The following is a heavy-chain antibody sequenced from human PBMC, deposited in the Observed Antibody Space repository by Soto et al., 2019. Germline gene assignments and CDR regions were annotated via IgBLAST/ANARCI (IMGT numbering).Heavy chain of an antibody. Sequence: ASVKVSCKASVYTFTSYGISWVRQAPGQGLEWMGWISGYNGDTNYAQNLQGRVTMTTDTSTNTAYMELTSLRSDDTAVYYCARDPNGDYDFDYWGQGALVTVSS. CDR2: ISGYNGDT. CDR1: VYTFTSYG. V-gene: IGHV1-18*01. D-gene: IGHD4-17*01. CDR3: ARDPNGDYDFDY. J-gene: IGHJ4*02.